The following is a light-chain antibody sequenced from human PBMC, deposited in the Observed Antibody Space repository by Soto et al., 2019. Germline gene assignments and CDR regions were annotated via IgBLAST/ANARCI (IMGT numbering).Light chain of an antibody. V-gene: IGKV3-20*01. CDR3: QQYGTSPPAYT. Sequence: EIVLTQSPGTLSVSPGERATLSCRASQSVSGTYLAWYQQKPGQAPRLLIYGASGRAAGIPDRFSGSGFGADFTLIISRLEPEDFAVNYCQQYGTSPPAYTFGQGTKLEIK. CDR1: QSVSGTY. CDR2: GAS. J-gene: IGKJ2*01.